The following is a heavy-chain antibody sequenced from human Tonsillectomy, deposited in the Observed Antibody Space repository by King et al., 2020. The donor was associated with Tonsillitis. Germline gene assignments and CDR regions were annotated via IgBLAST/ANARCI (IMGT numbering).Heavy chain of an antibody. J-gene: IGHJ4*02. D-gene: IGHD3-22*01. CDR3: ATDNIPSPAFDSSGYPLDY. V-gene: IGHV3-43*02. CDR1: GFKFDYYG. CDR2: ISGDGGST. Sequence: VQLVESGGGAVQPGGSLRLSCAASGFKFDYYGMHWVRQAPGKGLEWVSLISGDGGSTYYADSIKGRFTISRDNSKNSLYLHMNGLETEDTALYFCATDNIPSPAFDSSGYPLDYWGQGTLVTVSS.